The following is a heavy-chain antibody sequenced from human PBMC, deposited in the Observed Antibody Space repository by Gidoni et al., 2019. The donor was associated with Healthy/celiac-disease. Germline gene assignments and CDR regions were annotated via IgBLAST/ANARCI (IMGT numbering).Heavy chain of an antibody. Sequence: EVQLVQSGAEVKKPGESLKISCKGCGYSFTSYWMGWRRQWPGKGLEWMGIIYPGDSDTRYSPSFQGQVTISADKSISTAYLQWSSLKASDTAMYYCAVLGGALDIVVVPAVPNYYYGMDVWGQGTTVTVSS. CDR3: AVLGGALDIVVVPAVPNYYYGMDV. CDR2: IYPGDSDT. V-gene: IGHV5-51*01. J-gene: IGHJ6*02. D-gene: IGHD2-2*01. CDR1: GYSFTSYW.